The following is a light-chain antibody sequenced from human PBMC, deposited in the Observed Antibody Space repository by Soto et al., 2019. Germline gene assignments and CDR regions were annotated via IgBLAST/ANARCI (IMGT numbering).Light chain of an antibody. J-gene: IGKJ2*01. CDR3: QQYGSSPMYT. Sequence: EIVLTQSPGTLSLSPGERATLSCRASRSVSGYLAWYQQKPGQAPRLLIHDASSRVTGIPDRFSGSGSGTDFTLTISSLEPEDFAVYYCQQYGSSPMYTFGQGTKLDIK. CDR2: DAS. CDR1: RSVSGY. V-gene: IGKV3-20*01.